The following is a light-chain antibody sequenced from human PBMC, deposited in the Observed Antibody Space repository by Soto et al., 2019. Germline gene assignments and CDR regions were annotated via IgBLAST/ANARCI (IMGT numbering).Light chain of an antibody. Sequence: QSVLTQPRSVSGSPGQSVTISCTGTSSDVGYYNYVSWYQHHPGKAPKLIIYDVTKRPSGVPDRFSGSKSGNAASLTISGLQDEDEADYFCCSFAGSSTWVLGGGTKLTVL. V-gene: IGLV2-11*01. CDR1: SSDVGYYNY. J-gene: IGLJ3*02. CDR3: CSFAGSSTWV. CDR2: DVT.